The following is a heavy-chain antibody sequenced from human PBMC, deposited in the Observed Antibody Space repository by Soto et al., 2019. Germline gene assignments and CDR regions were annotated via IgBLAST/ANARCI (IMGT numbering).Heavy chain of an antibody. D-gene: IGHD4-4*01. J-gene: IGHJ6*02. CDR1: GYSFTSYW. V-gene: IGHV5-51*01. Sequence: PGESLKISCKGSGYSFTSYWIGWVRQMPGKGLEWMGIIYPGDSDTRYSPSFQGQVTISADKSISTAYLQWSSLKASDTAMYYCASRIDSNRYYCGMDVWGQGTTVTVSS. CDR3: ASRIDSNRYYCGMDV. CDR2: IYPGDSDT.